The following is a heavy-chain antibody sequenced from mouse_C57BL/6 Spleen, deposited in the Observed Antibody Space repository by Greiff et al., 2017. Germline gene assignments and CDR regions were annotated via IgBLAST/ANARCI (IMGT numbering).Heavy chain of an antibody. CDR3: ARDLTTVVATNY. J-gene: IGHJ2*01. CDR1: GYTFTGYW. Sequence: VQLQQSGAELMKPGASVKLSCKATGYTFTGYWIAWVKQRHGHGLEWIGEILPGSGSTKYNEKFKGKAKFTADTSYNTAYMQLSSLTTEDSAIYYCARDLTTVVATNYWGQGTTLTVSS. CDR2: ILPGSGST. V-gene: IGHV1-9*01. D-gene: IGHD1-1*01.